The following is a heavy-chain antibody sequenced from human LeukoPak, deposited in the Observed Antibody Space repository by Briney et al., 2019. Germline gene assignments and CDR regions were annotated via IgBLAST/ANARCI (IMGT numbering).Heavy chain of an antibody. V-gene: IGHV1-58*01. CDR3: AAPARDSSGSPFDY. J-gene: IGHJ4*02. Sequence: GASVKVSCKASGFTFTSSAVQWVRQARGQRLEWIGWIVVGSGNTNYAQKFQERVTITRDMSTSTAYTELSSLRSEDTAVYYCAAPARDSSGSPFDYWGQGTLVTVSS. CDR1: GFTFTSSA. CDR2: IVVGSGNT. D-gene: IGHD3-22*01.